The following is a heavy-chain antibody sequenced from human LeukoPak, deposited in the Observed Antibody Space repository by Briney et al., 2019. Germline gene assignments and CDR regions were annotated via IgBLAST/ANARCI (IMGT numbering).Heavy chain of an antibody. D-gene: IGHD2-2*01. CDR3: ATDVPAVTIFGY. Sequence: PGGSPRHSCAASGFTFSTYWMHWVRQAPGTGLVWVSLINSDGSSTNYADSVKGRFTISRDNAKNTLYLQMNSLRAKDTAVYYCATDVPAVTIFGYWGQGTLVTVSS. CDR2: INSDGSST. V-gene: IGHV3-74*01. J-gene: IGHJ4*02. CDR1: GFTFSTYW.